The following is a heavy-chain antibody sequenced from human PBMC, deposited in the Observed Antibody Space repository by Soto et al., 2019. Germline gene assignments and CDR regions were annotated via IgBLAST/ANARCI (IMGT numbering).Heavy chain of an antibody. D-gene: IGHD3-22*01. V-gene: IGHV1-2*02. CDR2: INPNSGGT. J-gene: IGHJ3*02. CDR1: GYTFTGYY. Sequence: ASVKVSCKASGYTFTGYYMHWVRQAPGQGLEWMGWINPNSGGTNYAQKFPGRVTMTRDTSISTAYMELSRLRSDDTAVYYCASPYQYYSRAYLGAFDIWGQGTMVTVS. CDR3: ASPYQYYSRAYLGAFDI.